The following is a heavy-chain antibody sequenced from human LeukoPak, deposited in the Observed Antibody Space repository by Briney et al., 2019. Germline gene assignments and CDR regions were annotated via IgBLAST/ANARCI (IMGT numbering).Heavy chain of an antibody. V-gene: IGHV3-48*03. CDR2: ISSSGSTI. CDR1: GFTFRSYE. D-gene: IGHD6-13*01. CDR3: ARVRRIIAAVGTGTRRENWFDP. Sequence: GSLRLSCAASGFTFRSYEMNWVCQAPGKGLEWVSYISSSGSTIYYADSVKGRFTISRGNAKNSLYLQMNSLRAEDTAVYYCARVRRIIAAVGTGTRRENWFDPWGQGTLVTVSS. J-gene: IGHJ5*02.